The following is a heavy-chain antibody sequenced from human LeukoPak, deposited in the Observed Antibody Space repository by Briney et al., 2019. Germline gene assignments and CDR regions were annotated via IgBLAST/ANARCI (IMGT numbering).Heavy chain of an antibody. Sequence: GASVKVSCKASGYTFTSYYMHWVRQAPGQGLEWMGRIIPILGIANYAQKFQGRVTITADKSTSTAYMELSSLRSEDTAVYYCASGLMSIRFDYWGQGTLVTVSS. V-gene: IGHV1-69*02. D-gene: IGHD3-3*02. CDR3: ASGLMSIRFDY. CDR1: GYTFTSYY. J-gene: IGHJ4*02. CDR2: IIPILGIA.